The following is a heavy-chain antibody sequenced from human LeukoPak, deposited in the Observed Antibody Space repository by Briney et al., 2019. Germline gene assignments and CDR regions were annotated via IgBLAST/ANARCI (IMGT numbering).Heavy chain of an antibody. Sequence: GGSLRLSCAASGFTFSSYGMHWVRQAPGKGLEWVAVIWYGGSNKYYADSVKGRFTISRDNAKNTLYLQMNSLRAEDTAVYYCAREQGALDSWGQGTLVTVSS. CDR3: AREQGALDS. J-gene: IGHJ4*02. CDR1: GFTFSSYG. V-gene: IGHV3-33*08. CDR2: IWYGGSNK.